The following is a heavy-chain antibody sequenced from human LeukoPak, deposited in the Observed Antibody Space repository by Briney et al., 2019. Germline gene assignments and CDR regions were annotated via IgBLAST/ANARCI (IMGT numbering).Heavy chain of an antibody. V-gene: IGHV3-21*01. CDR1: GFTFSTFA. CDR3: ARGTGTGWRFDF. D-gene: IGHD3/OR15-3a*01. J-gene: IGHJ4*02. CDR2: ISFSGSYI. Sequence: GGSLRLSCAASGFTFSTFAMIWVRQAPGKGLEWVSSISFSGSYIYYADSVKGRFTISRDNAKNSVYLQMNSLRDDDTAVYYCARGTGTGWRFDFWGQGTLVTVSS.